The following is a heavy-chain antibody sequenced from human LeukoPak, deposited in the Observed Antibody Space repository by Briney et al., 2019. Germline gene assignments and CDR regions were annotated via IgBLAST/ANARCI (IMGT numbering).Heavy chain of an antibody. Sequence: PGGSLRLACPASGFTFGDYAMSWFRQAPGKGLEWVGFIRSKAYGGTTEYAASVKGRFTISRDDSKSIAYLQMNSLKTEDTAVYYCRIVVVVAAPHWGQGTLVTVSS. CDR2: IRSKAYGGTT. CDR3: RIVVVVAAPH. D-gene: IGHD2-15*01. V-gene: IGHV3-49*03. CDR1: GFTFGDYA. J-gene: IGHJ4*02.